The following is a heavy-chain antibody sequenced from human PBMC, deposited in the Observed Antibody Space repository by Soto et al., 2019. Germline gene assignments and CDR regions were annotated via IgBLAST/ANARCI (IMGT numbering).Heavy chain of an antibody. CDR1: GYTFSTYA. CDR3: ARGKGMEENYYYYGMDV. V-gene: IGHV1-3*01. D-gene: IGHD1-1*01. J-gene: IGHJ6*02. Sequence: SVKVSCKASGYTFSTYALHWVRQAPGQGLEWMGWINGGNGHTRYSQKFKDRVTISRDTPASTAYMELSGLRSEDTAVYYCARGKGMEENYYYYGMDVWGQGTTVTVSS. CDR2: INGGNGHT.